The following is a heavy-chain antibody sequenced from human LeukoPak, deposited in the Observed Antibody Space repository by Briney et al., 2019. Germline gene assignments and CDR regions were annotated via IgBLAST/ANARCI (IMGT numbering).Heavy chain of an antibody. V-gene: IGHV1-18*01. Sequence: ASVKVSCKASGYTFTSYGISWVRQAPGQGLEWMGWISAHNGNTNYAQKPQGRVTMTTDTSTSTAYMELRSLRSDDTAVYYCARDSGDDILTGYFDYWGQGTLVTVSS. CDR2: ISAHNGNT. D-gene: IGHD3-9*01. CDR1: GYTFTSYG. CDR3: ARDSGDDILTGYFDY. J-gene: IGHJ4*02.